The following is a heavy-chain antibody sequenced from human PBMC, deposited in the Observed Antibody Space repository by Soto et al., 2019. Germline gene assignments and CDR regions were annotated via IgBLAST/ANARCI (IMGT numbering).Heavy chain of an antibody. CDR1: GFSLSTSGVA. D-gene: IGHD5-12*01. V-gene: IGHV2-5*02. CDR3: VHRQYNGYDWGDFDD. CDR2: LYWDDDE. Sequence: SGPTLVNPTQTLTLTCTVSGFSLSTSGVAVAWIRQPPGKALEWLALLYWDDDERYSPPLRSRLTITKDNSKNQVVLTMTNMDPVDTGTYYCVHRQYNGYDWGDFDDWGQGILVTCSS. J-gene: IGHJ4*02.